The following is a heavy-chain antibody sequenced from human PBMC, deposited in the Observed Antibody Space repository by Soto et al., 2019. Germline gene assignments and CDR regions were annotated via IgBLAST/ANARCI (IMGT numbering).Heavy chain of an antibody. J-gene: IGHJ4*02. CDR1: GYSLTSYW. CDR3: ARLPTDFTVTTSGDLDY. D-gene: IGHD4-4*01. CDR2: IFPGDSDT. Sequence: GESLKISCKGSGYSLTSYWIGWVRQMPGKGLEWMGIIFPGDSDTRYSLSFQGQVTISADKSISTAYLQWSSLKASDTAFYYCARLPTDFTVTTSGDLDYWGQGTLVTVSS. V-gene: IGHV5-51*01.